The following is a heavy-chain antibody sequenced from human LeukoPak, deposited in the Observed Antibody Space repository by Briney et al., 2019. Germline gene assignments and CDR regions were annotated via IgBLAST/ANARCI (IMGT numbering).Heavy chain of an antibody. J-gene: IGHJ4*02. CDR3: AKIRAYTYDSGLDD. Sequence: LPGGSLRLSCAASGFTFSNFAINWVRQAPGKGLEWVSFVSDSGGVTFYGDSVKGRFTISRDNSANTLQLQMNGLRAEDTAVYYCAKIRAYTYDSGLDDWGQGTLVTVSS. CDR2: VSDSGGVT. D-gene: IGHD5-18*01. CDR1: GFTFSNFA. V-gene: IGHV3-23*01.